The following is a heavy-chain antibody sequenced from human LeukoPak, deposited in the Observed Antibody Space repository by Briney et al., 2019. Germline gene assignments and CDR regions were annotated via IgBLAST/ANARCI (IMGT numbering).Heavy chain of an antibody. CDR1: GYTFSSSG. CDR3: ARAFDHHFDY. J-gene: IGHJ4*02. Sequence: ASVKVSCKASGYTFSSSGISWVRQAPGQGLEWMGWISAYNGNTNFAQEFQGRVTMTTDTSTSTASMELRSLRSDDTAVYYCARAFDHHFDYWGQGTLVTVSS. CDR2: ISAYNGNT. D-gene: IGHD3-16*01. V-gene: IGHV1-18*01.